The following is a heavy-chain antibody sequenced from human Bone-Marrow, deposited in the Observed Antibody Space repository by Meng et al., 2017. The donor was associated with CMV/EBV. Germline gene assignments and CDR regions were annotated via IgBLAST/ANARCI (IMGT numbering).Heavy chain of an antibody. CDR2: INPILGIA. D-gene: IGHD2-2*02. CDR3: ARGGSEVVPAAIGYYGMDV. V-gene: IGHV1-69*10. Sequence: SVQVSCKASGYTFTGYYMHWVRQAPARGLEWMEWINPILGIANYAQKFQGRVTITTDESTSTAYMELSSLRSEDTAVYYCARGGSEVVPAAIGYYGMDVWGQGTTVTVSS. CDR1: GYTFTGYY. J-gene: IGHJ6*02.